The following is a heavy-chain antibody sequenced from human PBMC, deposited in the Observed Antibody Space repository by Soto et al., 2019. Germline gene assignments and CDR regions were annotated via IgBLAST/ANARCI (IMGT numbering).Heavy chain of an antibody. CDR1: GFIFTNYA. D-gene: IGHD5-12*01. J-gene: IGHJ3*01. CDR3: VREGRGSFDF. V-gene: IGHV3-23*01. CDR2: IGGRGNSA. Sequence: LRLSCAASGFIFTNYAMNWVRQAPGKGLEWVSVIGGRGNSAYYADSVQGRFTISRDNSKNTLSLQMSSLTADDTAIYYCVREGRGSFDFWGRGTMVT.